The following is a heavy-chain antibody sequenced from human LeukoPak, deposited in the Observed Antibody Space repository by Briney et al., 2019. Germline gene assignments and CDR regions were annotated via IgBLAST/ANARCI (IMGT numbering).Heavy chain of an antibody. Sequence: PSETLSLTCTVSGGSISTYYWSWIRQPAGKGLEWIGRIYTSGSTNYNTSLKSRVTMSIDTSKNQFSLKLSSVTAADTAVYYCVRDIRTVAGTGFDYWGQGTLVTVSS. CDR1: GGSISTYY. CDR3: VRDIRTVAGTGFDY. D-gene: IGHD6-19*01. CDR2: IYTSGST. J-gene: IGHJ4*02. V-gene: IGHV4-4*07.